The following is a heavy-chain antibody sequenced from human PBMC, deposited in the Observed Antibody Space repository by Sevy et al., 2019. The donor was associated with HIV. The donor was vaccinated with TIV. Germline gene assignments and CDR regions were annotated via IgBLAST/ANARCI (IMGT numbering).Heavy chain of an antibody. Sequence: SETLSLTCTVSGGSVSSGSYYWSWIRQPTGKGLEWIGYIYYSGSTNYNPSLKSRVTISVDTSKNQFSLKLSSVTAADTAVYYCARDLTTVTIDYYYGMDVWGQGTTVTVSS. J-gene: IGHJ6*02. CDR3: ARDLTTVTIDYYYGMDV. CDR1: GGSVSSGSYY. CDR2: IYYSGST. V-gene: IGHV4-61*01. D-gene: IGHD4-17*01.